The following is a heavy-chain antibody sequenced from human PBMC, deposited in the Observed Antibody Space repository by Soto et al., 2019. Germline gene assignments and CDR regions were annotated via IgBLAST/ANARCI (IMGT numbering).Heavy chain of an antibody. CDR2: INAGNVNT. CDR3: ARDEGRIQLWSGFDY. CDR1: GYTFTSYA. D-gene: IGHD5-18*01. V-gene: IGHV1-3*01. Sequence: QVQLVQSGAEVKKPGASVKVSCKASGYTFTSYAMHWVRQAPGQRLEWMGWINAGNVNTKYSQKFQGRVTITRDTSASTAYMELSSLRSEDTAVYYCARDEGRIQLWSGFDYWGQGTLVTVSS. J-gene: IGHJ4*02.